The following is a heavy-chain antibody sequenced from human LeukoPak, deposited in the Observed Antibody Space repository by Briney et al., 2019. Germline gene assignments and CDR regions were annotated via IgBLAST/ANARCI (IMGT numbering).Heavy chain of an antibody. CDR2: IKQDGSEK. Sequence: PGGSLRLSCAASGFTFSSYWMSRVRQAPGKGLEWVANIKQDGSEKYYVDSVKGRFTISRDNAKNSLYLQMNNLRAEDTAVYYCARDPGSDYGDYYFDYWGQGTLVTVSS. D-gene: IGHD4-17*01. CDR1: GFTFSSYW. J-gene: IGHJ4*02. CDR3: ARDPGSDYGDYYFDY. V-gene: IGHV3-7*01.